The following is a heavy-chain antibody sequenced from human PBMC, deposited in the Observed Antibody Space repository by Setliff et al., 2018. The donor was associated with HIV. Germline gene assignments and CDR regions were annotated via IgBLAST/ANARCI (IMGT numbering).Heavy chain of an antibody. CDR3: ARHRFGSGWYGFVSGIDP. V-gene: IGHV4-39*01. CDR1: GVSLSLSTFY. CDR2: IYSTGTT. J-gene: IGHJ5*02. D-gene: IGHD6-19*01. Sequence: PSETLSLTCTVSGVSLSLSTFYWAWIRQPTGRGPEWIGSIYSTGTTYYNPSLKSRVTISFDTSKNQFPLEVTSVTAADTAIYYYARHRFGSGWYGFVSGIDPWGQGTLVTVSS.